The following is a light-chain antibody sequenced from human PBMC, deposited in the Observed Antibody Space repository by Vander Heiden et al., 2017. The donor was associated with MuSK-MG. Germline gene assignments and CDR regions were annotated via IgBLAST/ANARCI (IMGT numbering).Light chain of an antibody. J-gene: IGKJ2*01. CDR1: QSVSSY. Sequence: EIVLPPSPGPLSLSQGERATISSWPSQSVSSYLAWYQQQPRQAPRLLIYDATHRATVIPARCSGSGSGTDFTLTSSSQEPEEYAVYYWQQRSDWPSFGQGTKLEIK. CDR3: QQRSDWPS. V-gene: IGKV3-11*01. CDR2: DAT.